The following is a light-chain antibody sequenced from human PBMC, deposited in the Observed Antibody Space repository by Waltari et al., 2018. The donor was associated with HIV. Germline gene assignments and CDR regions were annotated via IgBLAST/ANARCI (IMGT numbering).Light chain of an antibody. Sequence: IQMTQSPSSLSASVGDRVTITCQASQDISIHLNWYQQKSGKAPKLLIYDASNLETGVPSRFSGSGSGTDFTFTISSLQPEDIGTYYCQQYNNVPTFGQGTRLEIK. CDR3: QQYNNVPT. CDR2: DAS. J-gene: IGKJ5*01. V-gene: IGKV1-33*01. CDR1: QDISIH.